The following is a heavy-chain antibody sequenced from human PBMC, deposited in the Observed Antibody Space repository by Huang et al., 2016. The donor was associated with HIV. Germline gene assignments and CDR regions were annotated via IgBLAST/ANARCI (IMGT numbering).Heavy chain of an antibody. CDR3: ARGQLGSYGDYDVLY. J-gene: IGHJ4*02. Sequence: QVQLVQSGAEVKTPGSSVKVSCKASGGTFSKYAISWVRQAPGQGLEWRGGSIPMVGTPNYARRFQGRVTITADDSTSTTYVEVSSLRSEDTALYYCARGQLGSYGDYDVLYWGQGTLVTVSS. CDR2: SIPMVGTP. CDR1: GGTFSKYA. V-gene: IGHV1-69*13. D-gene: IGHD4-17*01.